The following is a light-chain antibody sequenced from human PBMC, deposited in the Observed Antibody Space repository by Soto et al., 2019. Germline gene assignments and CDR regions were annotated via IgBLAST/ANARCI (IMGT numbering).Light chain of an antibody. CDR2: WAT. CDR1: QSLLSSSNSRNH. Sequence: IVMTQSPEALAVSLGERATIICKSSQSLLSSSNSRNHLAWYQQKPGQPPTLLIYWATTRESGVPDRFSGSGSGTEFARTISSLQAEDGAVYYCQQTYGAPFACGPGPKVDI. J-gene: IGKJ3*01. V-gene: IGKV4-1*01. CDR3: QQTYGAPFA.